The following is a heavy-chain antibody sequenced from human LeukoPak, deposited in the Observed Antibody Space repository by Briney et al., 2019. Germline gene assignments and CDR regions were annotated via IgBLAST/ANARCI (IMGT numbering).Heavy chain of an antibody. Sequence: PSETLSLTCTVSGGSISSSSYYWGWIRQPPGKGLEWIGSIYYSGSTYYNPSLKSRVTISVDTSKNQFSLKLSSVTAADTAVYYCARTWSRSHNWFDPWGQGTLVTVSS. CDR3: ARTWSRSHNWFDP. CDR2: IYYSGST. V-gene: IGHV4-39*01. J-gene: IGHJ5*02. D-gene: IGHD2-8*01. CDR1: GGSISSSSYY.